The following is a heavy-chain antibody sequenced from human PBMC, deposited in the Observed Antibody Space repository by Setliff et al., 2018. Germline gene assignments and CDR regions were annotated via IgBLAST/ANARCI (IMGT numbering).Heavy chain of an antibody. V-gene: IGHV4-39*07. D-gene: IGHD6-13*01. CDR1: GGSISSSSYY. CDR2: IYYSGST. CDR3: AANPGISAGGDFDC. J-gene: IGHJ4*02. Sequence: SETLSLTCTVSGGSISSSSYYWGWIRQPPGKGLEWIGSIYYSGSTYYNPSLKSRVTISVDTSKNQLSLKLSSVTAADTAVYYCAANPGISAGGDFDCWGQGTLVTVSS.